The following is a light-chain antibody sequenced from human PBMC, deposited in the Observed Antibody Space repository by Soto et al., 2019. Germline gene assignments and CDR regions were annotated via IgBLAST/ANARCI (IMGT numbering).Light chain of an antibody. CDR3: SSYADSSTLV. CDR1: SNDVGSYDL. CDR2: EVS. J-gene: IGLJ3*02. Sequence: QSALTQPASVSGSPGQSITISCTGTSNDVGSYDLVSWYQQHPDKPPRLIIYEVSQRPSGVSDRFSGSKSGNTASLTISGLQDDDEDDYYCSSYADSSTLVFGGGTKLTVL. V-gene: IGLV2-23*02.